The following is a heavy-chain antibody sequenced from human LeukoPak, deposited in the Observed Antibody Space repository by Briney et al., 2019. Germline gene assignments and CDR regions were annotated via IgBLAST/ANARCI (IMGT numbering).Heavy chain of an antibody. CDR3: AYQATPAGSGYFDC. V-gene: IGHV4-39*07. D-gene: IGHD2-15*01. Sequence: SETLSLTCTVSGGSISSSSYYWGWIRQPPGKGLEWIGSIYYSGSTYYNPSLKSRVTISVDTSKNQFSLKLSSVTAADTAVYYCAYQATPAGSGYFDCWGQGTLVTVSS. J-gene: IGHJ4*02. CDR1: GGSISSSSYY. CDR2: IYYSGST.